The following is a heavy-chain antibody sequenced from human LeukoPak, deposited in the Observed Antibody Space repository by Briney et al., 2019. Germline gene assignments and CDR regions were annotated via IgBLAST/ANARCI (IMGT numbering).Heavy chain of an antibody. D-gene: IGHD2-15*01. J-gene: IGHJ6*03. Sequence: PSETLSLTCAVYGGSFSGYYWSWIRQPPGKGLEWIGEINHSGSTNYNPSPKSRVTISVDTSKNQFSLKLSSVTAADTAVYYCARETRGYCSGGSCYRRGEYYYYMDVWGKGTTVTVSS. CDR3: ARETRGYCSGGSCYRRGEYYYYMDV. CDR2: INHSGST. V-gene: IGHV4-34*01. CDR1: GGSFSGYY.